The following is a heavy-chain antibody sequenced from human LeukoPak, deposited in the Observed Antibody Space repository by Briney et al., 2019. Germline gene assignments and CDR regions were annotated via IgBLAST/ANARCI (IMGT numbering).Heavy chain of an antibody. D-gene: IGHD3-22*01. J-gene: IGHJ3*01. CDR3: ARPNITSYYDSRGYDAFDV. CDR1: GFTVSTNF. Sequence: PGGSLRLSCAASGFTVSTNFMSWVRQAPGKGLEWVSIISSGGSTYYADSVRGRFTLSRDNSKNTLYLQMSSLRAEDTAIYYCARPNITSYYDSRGYDAFDVWGQGTMVTVSS. V-gene: IGHV3-66*04. CDR2: ISSGGST.